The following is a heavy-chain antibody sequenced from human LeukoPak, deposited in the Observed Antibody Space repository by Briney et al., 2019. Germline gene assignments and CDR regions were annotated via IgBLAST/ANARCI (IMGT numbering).Heavy chain of an antibody. Sequence: GGSLRLSCAASGFTFSSYAMSWVRQAPGKGLEWVSAISSSGGSTYYADSVKGRITISRDNSKNTLYLQMNSLRAEDTAVYNCAKDLGYCSSTTCYFDYWGQGTLVTVSS. V-gene: IGHV3-23*01. D-gene: IGHD2-2*01. CDR3: AKDLGYCSSTTCYFDY. J-gene: IGHJ4*02. CDR2: ISSSGGST. CDR1: GFTFSSYA.